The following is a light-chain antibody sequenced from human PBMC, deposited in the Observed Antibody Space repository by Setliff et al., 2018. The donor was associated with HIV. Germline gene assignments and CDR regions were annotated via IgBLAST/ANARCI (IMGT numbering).Light chain of an antibody. CDR3: TSYTRNTTYV. V-gene: IGLV2-14*03. CDR1: SSDVGGFDY. J-gene: IGLJ1*01. Sequence: QSALTQPASVSGSPGQSITISCTGTSSDVGGFDYVSWYQQHPGKAPKLMIYDVTNRPSGVSNRFSAPKSGNTASLTISGLQAEDEADYYCTSYTRNTTYVFGTGTKVTVL. CDR2: DVT.